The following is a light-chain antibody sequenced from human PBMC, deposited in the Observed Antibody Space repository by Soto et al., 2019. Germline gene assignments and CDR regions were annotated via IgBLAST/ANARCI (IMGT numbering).Light chain of an antibody. CDR3: SSYTISTLVV. CDR2: DVS. CDR1: SSDVGGYNS. V-gene: IGLV2-14*01. J-gene: IGLJ2*01. Sequence: QSALTQPASVSGSPGQSITISCTGTSSDVGGYNSVSWYQQHPGKAPKLMIYDVSHRPSGVSNRFSGSKSGNTASLTISGLKAEAESDYDCSSYTISTLVVFGGGTKLTVL.